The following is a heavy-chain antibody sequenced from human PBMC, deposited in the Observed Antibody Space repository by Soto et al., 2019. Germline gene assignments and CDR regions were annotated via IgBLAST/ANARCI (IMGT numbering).Heavy chain of an antibody. Sequence: GGSLRLSCAASGFTVSSNYMSWVRQAPGKGLEWVSVIYSGGSTYYADSVKGRFTISRDNSKNTLYLQMNSLRAEDTAVYYCATYSSSRAFDIWGQGTMVTVSS. CDR1: GFTVSSNY. J-gene: IGHJ3*02. D-gene: IGHD6-6*01. CDR2: IYSGGST. V-gene: IGHV3-53*01. CDR3: ATYSSSRAFDI.